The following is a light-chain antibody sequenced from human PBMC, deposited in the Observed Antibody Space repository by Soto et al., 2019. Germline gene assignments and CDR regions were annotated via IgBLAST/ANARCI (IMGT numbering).Light chain of an antibody. V-gene: IGLV1-40*01. CDR3: QSYDSSLNGVV. J-gene: IGLJ2*01. Sequence: QSVLTQPPSVSGAPGQRVTISCTGSTSNIGAGYDVHWYQQLPGTAPKLLIFDNSNRPSGVPDRFSGSRSGASASLAITGLQAEDEAHYYCQSYDSSLNGVVFGGGTKVTVL. CDR2: DNS. CDR1: TSNIGAGYD.